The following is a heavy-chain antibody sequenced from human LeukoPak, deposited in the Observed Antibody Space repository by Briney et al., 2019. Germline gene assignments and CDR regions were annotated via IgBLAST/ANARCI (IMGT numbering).Heavy chain of an antibody. CDR1: GGSISSYY. J-gene: IGHJ3*02. CDR2: IYTSGST. V-gene: IGHV4-4*09. D-gene: IGHD1-26*01. CDR3: AGLLGGGSGFDN. Sequence: PSETLSLTCTVSGGSISSYYWSWIRQPPGKGLEWIGYIYTSGSTNYNPSLKSRVTISVDTSKNQFSLKLSSVTAADTAVYYCAGLLGGGSGFDNWGQGTKVNGSS.